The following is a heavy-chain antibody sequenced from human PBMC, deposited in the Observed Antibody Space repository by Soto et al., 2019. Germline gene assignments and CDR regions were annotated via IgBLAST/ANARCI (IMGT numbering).Heavy chain of an antibody. CDR2: IYYSGST. J-gene: IGHJ5*02. Sequence: LSLTCTVSCGSVSSGSYYWSWIRQPPVKGLEWIGYIYYSGSTNYNPSLKSRVTISVDTSKNQFSLKLSSVTAADTAVYYCARAVVVPAATAVGNWFDPWGQGTLVTVSS. D-gene: IGHD2-2*01. CDR3: ARAVVVPAATAVGNWFDP. CDR1: CGSVSSGSYY. V-gene: IGHV4-61*01.